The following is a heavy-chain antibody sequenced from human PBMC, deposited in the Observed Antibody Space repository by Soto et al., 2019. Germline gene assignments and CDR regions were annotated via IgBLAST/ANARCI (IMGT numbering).Heavy chain of an antibody. D-gene: IGHD5-18*01. CDR3: ARDPGIQLWAYYYYGMDV. CDR1: GYTFTSYG. V-gene: IGHV1-18*01. CDR2: ISAYNGNT. Sequence: ASVKVSCKASGYTFTSYGISWVRQAPGQGLEWMGWISAYNGNTNYAQKLQGRVTMTTDTSTSTAYMELRSLGSDDTAVYYCARDPGIQLWAYYYYGMDVWGQGTTVTVSS. J-gene: IGHJ6*02.